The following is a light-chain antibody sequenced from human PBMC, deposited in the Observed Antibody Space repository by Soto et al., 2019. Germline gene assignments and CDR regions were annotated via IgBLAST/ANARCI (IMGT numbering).Light chain of an antibody. CDR3: QQRSIWPLT. J-gene: IGKJ4*01. CDR2: DAS. V-gene: IGKV3-11*01. Sequence: EVVLTQSPATLSLSPGERVTLSCRASQSIRNYLAWYQQKPGQAPRIVIYDASNRATGIPARFSGSGSGADFALTISSLEPEDVAVYFCQQRSIWPLTFGGGTKVEIK. CDR1: QSIRNY.